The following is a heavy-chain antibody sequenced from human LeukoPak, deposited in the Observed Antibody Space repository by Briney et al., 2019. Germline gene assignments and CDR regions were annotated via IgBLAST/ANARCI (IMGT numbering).Heavy chain of an antibody. CDR3: ARVGGDCSGGSCYLHFNDAFDI. CDR2: INPSDGGA. D-gene: IGHD2-15*01. V-gene: IGHV1-46*01. CDR1: GYTFTRYY. Sequence: ASVKVSCKASGYTFTRYYMHWVRQAPGQGLEWMGIINPSDGGASYTQKFQGRVTMTRDTSTSTVYMGLSSLRSEDTAVYYCARVGGDCSGGSCYLHFNDAFDIWGQGTMVTVSS. J-gene: IGHJ3*02.